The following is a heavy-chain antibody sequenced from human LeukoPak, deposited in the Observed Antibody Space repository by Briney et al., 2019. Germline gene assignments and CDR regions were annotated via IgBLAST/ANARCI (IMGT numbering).Heavy chain of an antibody. CDR2: ISSSSSYT. V-gene: IGHV3-21*01. CDR3: ARGHYGDYVLDY. D-gene: IGHD4-17*01. Sequence: QTGGSLRLSCAASGFTFSSYIMNWVRQAPGKGLEWVSSISSSSSYTHYADSVKGRFTISRDNAKNSLFLQMSSLRAEDTAVYYCARGHYGDYVLDYWGQGTQVTVTS. CDR1: GFTFSSYI. J-gene: IGHJ4*02.